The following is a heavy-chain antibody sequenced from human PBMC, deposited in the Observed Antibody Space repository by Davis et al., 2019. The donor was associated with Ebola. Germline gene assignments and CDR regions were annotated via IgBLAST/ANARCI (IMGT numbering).Heavy chain of an antibody. V-gene: IGHV1-3*01. D-gene: IGHD3-16*02. CDR3: ASDLGYDYIWGSYRLGQFDY. Sequence: SVTVSCKASRYTFSTYSMHWVRQAPGHRLEWVGWINAGNGDTTYSQKFQGRVTITRDTSTSTAYMELRSLRSDDTAVYYCASDLGYDYIWGSYRLGQFDYWGQGTLVTVSS. CDR1: RYTFSTYS. J-gene: IGHJ4*02. CDR2: INAGNGDT.